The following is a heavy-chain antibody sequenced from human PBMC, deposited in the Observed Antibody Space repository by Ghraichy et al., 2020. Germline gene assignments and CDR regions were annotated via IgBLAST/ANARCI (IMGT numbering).Heavy chain of an antibody. D-gene: IGHD4-17*01. Sequence: LSLTCAASGFTFDNFATHWVRQAPGKGLEWVADLSLNSGSMAYADSAEGRFTLSRDNAQNSLYLEMTSLKGDDTAVYYCAKGFYGDYGRGTFHVWGQGTMVTVSS. CDR1: GFTFDNFA. J-gene: IGHJ3*01. V-gene: IGHV3-9*01. CDR2: LSLNSGSM. CDR3: AKGFYGDYGRGTFHV.